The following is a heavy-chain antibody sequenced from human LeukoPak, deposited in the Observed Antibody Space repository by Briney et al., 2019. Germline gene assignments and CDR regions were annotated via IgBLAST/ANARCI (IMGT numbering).Heavy chain of an antibody. D-gene: IGHD2-2*01. CDR1: GGSFSGYY. CDR2: INHSGST. CDR3: ARGQIVVVSAARGYYYYGMDV. V-gene: IGHV4-34*01. J-gene: IGHJ6*02. Sequence: ASETLSLTCAVYGGSFSGYYWSWIRQPPGKGLEWIGEINHSGSTNYNPSLKSRVTISVDTSKNQFSLKLSSVTAADTAVYYCARGQIVVVSAARGYYYYGMDVWGQGTTVTVSS.